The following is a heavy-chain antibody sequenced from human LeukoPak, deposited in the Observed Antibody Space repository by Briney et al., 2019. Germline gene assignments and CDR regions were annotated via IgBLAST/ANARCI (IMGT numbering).Heavy chain of an antibody. V-gene: IGHV4-31*03. J-gene: IGHJ4*02. CDR1: GGSISSGGYY. CDR2: IYYSGST. CDR3: AHNYVWGSYPHY. Sequence: SETLSLTCTVSGGSISSGGYYWSWIRQHPGKVLEWIGYIYYSGSTYYNPSLKSRVTISVDTSKTQFSLKLSSVTAAATAVYYCAHNYVWGSYPHYWGQGTLVTVSS. D-gene: IGHD3-16*02.